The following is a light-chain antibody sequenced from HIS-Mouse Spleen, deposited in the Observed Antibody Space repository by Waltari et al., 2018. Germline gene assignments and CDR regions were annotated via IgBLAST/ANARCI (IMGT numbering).Light chain of an antibody. CDR2: GAS. CDR3: QQYGSSLLLT. J-gene: IGKJ4*01. Sequence: EIVLTQSPGTLSLSPGERATLSFRASQSVSSSYLAWYQQKPGQAPRLLIYGASSRATGIPDRFSGSGSGTDFTLTISRLEPEDFAVYYCQQYGSSLLLTFGGGTKVEIK. V-gene: IGKV3-20*01. CDR1: QSVSSSY.